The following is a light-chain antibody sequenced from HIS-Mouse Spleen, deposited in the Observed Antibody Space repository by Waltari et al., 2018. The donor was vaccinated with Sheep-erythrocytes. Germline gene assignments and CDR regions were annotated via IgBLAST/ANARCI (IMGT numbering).Light chain of an antibody. CDR2: AAS. Sequence: DIQMTQSPSSLSASVGDRVTTTCRASQGISNYFAWFQQKPGKAPHSLNYAASSLQSGVPSKFSGSGSGTDFTLTISSLQPEDFATYYCQQYNSYPPRVTFGQGTRLEIK. V-gene: IGKV1-16*02. CDR3: QQYNSYPPRVT. CDR1: QGISNY. J-gene: IGKJ5*01.